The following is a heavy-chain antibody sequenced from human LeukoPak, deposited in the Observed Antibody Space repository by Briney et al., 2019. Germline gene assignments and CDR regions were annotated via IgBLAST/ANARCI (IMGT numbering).Heavy chain of an antibody. Sequence: KPSETLSLTCTVSGGSISISSYYWGWIRQPPGKGLEWIGSIYYSGNTYYNPSLKGRVSISVDTSKNQFSLTLRSVTAADTAVFYCARHPRGVVAETYWGQGTLVTVSS. V-gene: IGHV4-39*01. CDR1: GGSISISSYY. CDR3: ARHPRGVVAETY. CDR2: IYYSGNT. D-gene: IGHD5-12*01. J-gene: IGHJ4*02.